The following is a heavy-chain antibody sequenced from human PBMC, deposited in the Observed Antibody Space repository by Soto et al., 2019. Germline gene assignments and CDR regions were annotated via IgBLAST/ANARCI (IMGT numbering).Heavy chain of an antibody. D-gene: IGHD6-19*01. V-gene: IGHV4-39*01. J-gene: IGHJ4*02. CDR2: IDYSGST. CDR3: ASCSSGWYYFHY. CDR1: GGSISRSSYY. Sequence: QLQLQESGPGLVKPSETLSLTCTVAGGSISRSSYYWGGIRQPPGKGLEWIGRIDYSGSTYYNPSLKSRVTIPVDTSKTRFALKLSSVTAADTAVYYCASCSSGWYYFHYWGQGTLVTVSS.